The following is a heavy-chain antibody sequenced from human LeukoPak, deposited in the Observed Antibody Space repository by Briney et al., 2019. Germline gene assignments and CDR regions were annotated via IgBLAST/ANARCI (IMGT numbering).Heavy chain of an antibody. CDR2: IYYSGFT. D-gene: IGHD4-17*01. Sequence: SETLSLTCSVSGGSISSSSYYWGWIRQPPGKGLERIGSIYYSGFTYYNPSLKSRVTISVDTPKNQFSLKLSSLTAADTAVYYCARRRETTLSHFDFWGQGTLVTVSS. V-gene: IGHV4-39*01. J-gene: IGHJ4*02. CDR1: GGSISSSSYY. CDR3: ARRRETTLSHFDF.